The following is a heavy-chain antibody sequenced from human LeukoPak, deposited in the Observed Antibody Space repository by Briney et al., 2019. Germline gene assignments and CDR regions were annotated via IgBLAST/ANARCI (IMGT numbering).Heavy chain of an antibody. Sequence: GGSLRLSCAASGFTFSSYGMHWVRQAPGKGLEWVAFIRYDGNYKYYADSVRGRFTISRDNSKNTLDLQMNSLRAEDTAVYYCAKVERIVVVPAAIDYWGQGTLVTVSS. CDR3: AKVERIVVVPAAIDY. CDR1: GFTFSSYG. V-gene: IGHV3-30*02. CDR2: IRYDGNYK. J-gene: IGHJ4*02. D-gene: IGHD2-2*01.